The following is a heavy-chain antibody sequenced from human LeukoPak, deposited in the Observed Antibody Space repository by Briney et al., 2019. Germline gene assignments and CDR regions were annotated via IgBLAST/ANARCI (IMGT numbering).Heavy chain of an antibody. V-gene: IGHV1-69*02. CDR1: VGTFSSYT. J-gene: IGHJ4*02. CDR2: IIPILGMA. D-gene: IGHD2-2*01. Sequence: SVKVSCKASVGTFSSYTITWVRQAPGQGLEWMGRIIPILGMANYAQKFQGRITITADQSTSTTYMELSSLRSEDTAVYYCARAVGLGYCSSTSCYSLDYWGQGTLVTVSS. CDR3: ARAVGLGYCSSTSCYSLDY.